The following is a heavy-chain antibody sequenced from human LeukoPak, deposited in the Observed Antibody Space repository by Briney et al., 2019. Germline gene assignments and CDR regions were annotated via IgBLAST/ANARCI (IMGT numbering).Heavy chain of an antibody. CDR3: ARVGDYDFWRDDAFDI. CDR1: GFTFSEYY. Sequence: PGGSLRLSCAASGFTFSEYYISSIRQAPGKGLEWVSYISSSGSTIYYADSVKGRFTISRDNAKNSLYLQMNSLRAEDTAVYYCARVGDYDFWRDDAFDIWGQGTMVTVSS. CDR2: ISSSGSTI. V-gene: IGHV3-11*04. D-gene: IGHD3-3*01. J-gene: IGHJ3*02.